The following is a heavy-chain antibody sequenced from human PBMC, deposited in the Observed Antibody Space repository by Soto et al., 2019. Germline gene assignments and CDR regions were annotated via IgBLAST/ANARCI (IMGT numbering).Heavy chain of an antibody. Sequence: GGFLRLSCAASGFTFSSYAMHWVRQAPGKGLERVAVISYEGSNKYYADSVKGRFTISRDNSKNTLYLQMNSMRAEDTAVYYCAREGRATADAFDIWGQGTMVTVSS. V-gene: IGHV3-30-3*01. CDR2: ISYEGSNK. J-gene: IGHJ3*02. CDR1: GFTFSSYA. CDR3: AREGRATADAFDI. D-gene: IGHD1-26*01.